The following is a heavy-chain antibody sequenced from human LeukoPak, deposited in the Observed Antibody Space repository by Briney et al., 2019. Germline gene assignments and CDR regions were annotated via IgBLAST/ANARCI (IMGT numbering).Heavy chain of an antibody. J-gene: IGHJ4*02. CDR1: GITLSSYW. CDR3: ARKPLSGGYGGTIDY. D-gene: IGHD5-12*01. Sequence: GGSLRLSCAASGITLSSYWMSWVRQAPGKGLEWVAVISYDGSNKYYADSVKGRFTISRDNSKNTLYLQMNSLRAEDTAIYYCARKPLSGGYGGTIDYWGQGTLVTVSS. CDR2: ISYDGSNK. V-gene: IGHV3-30-3*01.